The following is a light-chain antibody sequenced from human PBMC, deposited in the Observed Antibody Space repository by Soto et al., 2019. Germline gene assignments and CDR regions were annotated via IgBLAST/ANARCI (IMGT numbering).Light chain of an antibody. CDR2: QVS. Sequence: DVVMTQSPLSLPVILGQSASISCRSTQGLVYSNGNAYLSWFHQRPGQSPRRLIYQVSNRDSGVPDRFSGRGSGTDFPLTISRVDAKDVGVYYCMQGTNWPWTFGQGTKVEIK. J-gene: IGKJ1*01. CDR3: MQGTNWPWT. V-gene: IGKV2-30*01. CDR1: QGLVYSNGNAY.